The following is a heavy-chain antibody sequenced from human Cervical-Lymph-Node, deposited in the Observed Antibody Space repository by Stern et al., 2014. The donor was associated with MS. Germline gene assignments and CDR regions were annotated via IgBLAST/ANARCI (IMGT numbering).Heavy chain of an antibody. V-gene: IGHV4-4*02. CDR1: GGSISSDHW. J-gene: IGHJ4*02. CDR3: ATGRTALLDY. D-gene: IGHD1/OR15-1a*01. CDR2: IFHRAST. Sequence: QVQLQESGPGLVKPSGTLSLTCAVSGGSISSDHWWTWVRQPPGRGLEWIVEIFHRASTIYNPSLKSPVTLSVVKSKNHISLKLTSVTAADTAVYYCATGRTALLDYWGQGTLVTVSS.